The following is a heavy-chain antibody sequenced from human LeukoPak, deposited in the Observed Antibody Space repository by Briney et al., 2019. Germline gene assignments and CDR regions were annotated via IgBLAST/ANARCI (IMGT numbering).Heavy chain of an antibody. CDR1: GFTFSNYE. CDR3: ARAVWDY. CDR2: ISSSGSDI. Sequence: GGSLRLSCAASGFTFSNYEMHWVRQAPGKGLEWVSYISSSGSDIYYADSVKGRFTISRDNAKNSLYLHMNSLRAEDTAVYYCARAVWDYWGQGTLVTVSS. D-gene: IGHD2-8*01. V-gene: IGHV3-48*03. J-gene: IGHJ4*02.